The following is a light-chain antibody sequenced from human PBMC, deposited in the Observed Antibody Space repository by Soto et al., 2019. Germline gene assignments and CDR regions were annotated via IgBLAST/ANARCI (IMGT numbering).Light chain of an antibody. CDR2: EVS. J-gene: IGLJ1*01. CDR1: SSDVGGYNY. CDR3: SSYTSSSIRV. Sequence: QSALTQPASVSGSPGQSITISCTGTSSDVGGYNYVSWYPQHPGKAPKLMIYEVSNRPSGVSNRFSGSKSGNTASLTISGLQAEDEADYYCSSYTSSSIRVFGTGTKLTIL. V-gene: IGLV2-14*01.